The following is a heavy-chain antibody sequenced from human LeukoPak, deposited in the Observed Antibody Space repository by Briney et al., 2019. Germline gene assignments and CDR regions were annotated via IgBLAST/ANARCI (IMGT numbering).Heavy chain of an antibody. V-gene: IGHV3-23*01. CDR1: RFTFNGYA. Sequence: PGGSLRLSCAASRFTFNGYAMSWVRQAPGKGLEWVSVIGGSNGITFYVGSVKGRFTISRDNSKDTLYLQMNSLRAEDTAVHYCARNENSGWGYFDYWGQGTLVTVSS. CDR3: ARNENSGWGYFDY. D-gene: IGHD5-12*01. CDR2: IGGSNGIT. J-gene: IGHJ4*02.